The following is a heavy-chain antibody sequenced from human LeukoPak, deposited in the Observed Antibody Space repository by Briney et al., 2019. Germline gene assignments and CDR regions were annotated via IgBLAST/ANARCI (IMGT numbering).Heavy chain of an antibody. CDR1: GGTFSSYA. CDR3: ARGLRSNSCV. J-gene: IGHJ4*02. V-gene: IGHV1-69*13. D-gene: IGHD6-6*01. Sequence: ASVKVSCKASGGTFSSYAISWVRQAPGQGLEWMGGIIPIFGTANYAQKFQGRVTITADESTSTAYMELSSLRSDDTAVYYCARGLRSNSCVWSQGTLVTVSS. CDR2: IIPIFGTA.